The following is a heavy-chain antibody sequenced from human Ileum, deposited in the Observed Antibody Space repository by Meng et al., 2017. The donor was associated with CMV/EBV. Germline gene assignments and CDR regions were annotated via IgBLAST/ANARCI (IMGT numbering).Heavy chain of an antibody. CDR1: GRSISSTPYY. CDR2: LYYSGST. Sequence: HLQLQESGPGLVKPSETLSLTCTVSGRSISSTPYYWGWIRQPPGKGLEWIGSLYYSGSTYYNPSLKSRVTISLDTSKNQFSLKVTSVTAADTAVYYCARDTGTHLWLFWGQGTLVTVSS. CDR3: ARDTGTHLWLF. J-gene: IGHJ4*02. D-gene: IGHD3-22*01. V-gene: IGHV4-39*07.